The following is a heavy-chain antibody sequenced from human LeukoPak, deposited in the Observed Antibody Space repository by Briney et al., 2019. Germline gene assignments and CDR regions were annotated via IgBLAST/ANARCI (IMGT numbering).Heavy chain of an antibody. V-gene: IGHV3-30*18. J-gene: IGHJ3*02. CDR2: ISYDGSNK. CDR3: AKMDGAFDI. CDR1: GFTFSSYG. Sequence: GRSLRLSCAASGFTFSSYGMHWVRQAPGKGLEWVAVISYDGSNKYYADSLKGRFTISRDNSKNTLYLQMNSLRAEDTAVYYCAKMDGAFDIWGQGTMVTVSS. D-gene: IGHD3/OR15-3a*01.